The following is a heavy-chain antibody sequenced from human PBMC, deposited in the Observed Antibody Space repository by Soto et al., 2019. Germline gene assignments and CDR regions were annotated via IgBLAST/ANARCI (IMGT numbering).Heavy chain of an antibody. CDR1: GFSLNTGGVG. CDR2: IYWDDDE. J-gene: IGHJ6*02. Sequence: ESGPTLVNPTQTLTLTCTFSGFSLNTGGVGVGWVRQPRGKAMEWLALIYWDDDERYRPSLRSRLNITKDTINNQVVLTMTNMDPEDTATYYCVRNWRYYGGDYYYGMDAWGQGTTVPVSS. V-gene: IGHV2-5*02. CDR3: VRNWRYYGGDYYYGMDA. D-gene: IGHD3-10*01.